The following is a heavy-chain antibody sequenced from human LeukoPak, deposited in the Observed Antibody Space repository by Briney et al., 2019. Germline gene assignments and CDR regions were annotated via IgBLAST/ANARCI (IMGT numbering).Heavy chain of an antibody. J-gene: IGHJ4*02. Sequence: GGSLRLSCAASGFTFSSFAMTWVRQAPRKGLEWVSAISGSGGSTYFADSVKGRFTISRDNSKNTLYLQMNSLRAEDTAVYYCAKEVSGVVTSWGQGTLVTVSS. CDR2: ISGSGGST. D-gene: IGHD2-21*02. CDR3: AKEVSGVVTS. CDR1: GFTFSSFA. V-gene: IGHV3-23*01.